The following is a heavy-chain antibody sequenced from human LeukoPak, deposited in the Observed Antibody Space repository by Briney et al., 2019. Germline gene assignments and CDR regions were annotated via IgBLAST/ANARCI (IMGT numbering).Heavy chain of an antibody. V-gene: IGHV3-7*01. Sequence: GGSLRLSCAASGFTFSTYWMTWVRQAPGKGLEWVANIKEDGSEKHYVDSVKGRFTITRDNAKNSLYLQMDSLRVEDTAVYYCASGGHVDYCGQGTLVTVSS. CDR3: ASGGHVDY. J-gene: IGHJ4*02. CDR1: GFTFSTYW. D-gene: IGHD3-10*01. CDR2: IKEDGSEK.